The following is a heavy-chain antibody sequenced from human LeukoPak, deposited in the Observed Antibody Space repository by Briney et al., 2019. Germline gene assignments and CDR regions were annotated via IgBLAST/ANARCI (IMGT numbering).Heavy chain of an antibody. Sequence: PSGTLSLTCAVSGGSISSSNWWSWVRQPPGKGLEWIGEIYHSGSTNYNPSLKSRVTISVDKSKNQFSLKLSSVTAADTAVYYCARVMVRGAAYYYGMDVWGQGTTVTVSS. D-gene: IGHD3-10*01. V-gene: IGHV4-4*02. CDR3: ARVMVRGAAYYYGMDV. CDR1: GGSISSSNW. CDR2: IYHSGST. J-gene: IGHJ6*02.